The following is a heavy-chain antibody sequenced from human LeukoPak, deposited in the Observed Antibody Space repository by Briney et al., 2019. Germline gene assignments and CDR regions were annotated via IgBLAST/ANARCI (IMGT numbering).Heavy chain of an antibody. V-gene: IGHV3-23*01. CDR3: ARDSSMLRGPLVIYYFDF. D-gene: IGHD3-10*01. J-gene: IGHJ4*02. Sequence: PGGSLRLSCAASGFTVSSNYMSWVRQAPGKGLEWVSTISGGGDATYYADSVKGRFTISRDNSKNTLYLQMNSLRVEDTAVYYCARDSSMLRGPLVIYYFDFWGQGTLVTASS. CDR1: GFTVSSNY. CDR2: ISGGGDAT.